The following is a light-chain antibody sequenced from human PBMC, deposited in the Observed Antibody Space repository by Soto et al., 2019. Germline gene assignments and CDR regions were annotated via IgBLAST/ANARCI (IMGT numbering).Light chain of an antibody. CDR3: CSYAGSSTYVV. J-gene: IGLJ2*01. CDR1: SRDVGNYNL. V-gene: IGLV2-23*02. CDR2: EVS. Sequence: QSALTQSVSVSGSPGQSITISCTGSSRDVGNYNLVSWYQQHPGKAPKLMIYEVSKRPSGVANRFSGSKSGNTASLTISGLQAEDEADYYCCSYAGSSTYVVFGGGTKLTVL.